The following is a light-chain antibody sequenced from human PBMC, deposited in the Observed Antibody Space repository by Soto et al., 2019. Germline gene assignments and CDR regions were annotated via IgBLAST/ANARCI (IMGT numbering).Light chain of an antibody. Sequence: AIRMTQSPASLSASTGDRVTITCRASQGISSYLAWYQQKPGKAPDLLIYTTTSLQSEVPARFSGSGSGTEFTLTISSLQSEDFAVYYCQQYNNWPPITFGQGTRLEIK. J-gene: IGKJ5*01. V-gene: IGKV1-8*01. CDR3: QQYNNWPPIT. CDR1: QGISSY. CDR2: TTT.